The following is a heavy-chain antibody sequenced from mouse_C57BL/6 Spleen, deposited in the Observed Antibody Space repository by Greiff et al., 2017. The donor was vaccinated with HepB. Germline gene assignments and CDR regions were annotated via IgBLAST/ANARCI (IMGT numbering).Heavy chain of an antibody. CDR2: IYPRSGNT. Sequence: LQESGAELARPGASVKLSCKASGYTFTSYGISWVKQRTGQGLEWIGEIYPRSGNTYYNEKFKGKATLTADKSSSTAYMELRSLTSEDSAVYFCARYGYEAKFGFDYWGQGTTLTVSS. CDR1: GYTFTSYG. D-gene: IGHD2-2*01. J-gene: IGHJ2*01. CDR3: ARYGYEAKFGFDY. V-gene: IGHV1-81*01.